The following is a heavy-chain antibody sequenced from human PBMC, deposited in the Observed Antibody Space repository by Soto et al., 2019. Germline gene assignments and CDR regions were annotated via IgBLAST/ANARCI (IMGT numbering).Heavy chain of an antibody. CDR3: ARAHYHDSSGPNGHAFDI. D-gene: IGHD3-22*01. Sequence: QVQLVESGGGVVQPGRSLRLSCAASEFTFSDYAMHWVRQAPGKGLESVAVISDDGDKVFYADSMKDRLTISRDNSKSTLFLQLTSLGPEDTALYYCARAHYHDSSGPNGHAFDIWGQGTLVTVSS. V-gene: IGHV3-30*01. CDR2: ISDDGDKV. CDR1: EFTFSDYA. J-gene: IGHJ3*02.